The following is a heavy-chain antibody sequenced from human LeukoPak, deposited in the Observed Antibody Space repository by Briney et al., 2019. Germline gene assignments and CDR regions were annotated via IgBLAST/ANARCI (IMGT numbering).Heavy chain of an antibody. CDR1: GGSISSGGYY. CDR2: IYDSGSA. CDR3: ARHTPIVVVPAALPTYYYYMDV. Sequence: PSETLSLTCTVSGGSISSGGYYWSWIRQPPGKGLEWIGYIYDSGSANYNPSLKSRVTISVDTPKNQFSLKLSSVTAADTAVYYCARHTPIVVVPAALPTYYYYMDVWGKGTTVTVSS. J-gene: IGHJ6*03. D-gene: IGHD2-2*01. V-gene: IGHV4-30-2*01.